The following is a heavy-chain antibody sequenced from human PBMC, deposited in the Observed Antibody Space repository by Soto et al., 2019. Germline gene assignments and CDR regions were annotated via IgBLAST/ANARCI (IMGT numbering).Heavy chain of an antibody. V-gene: IGHV4-30-4*01. CDR1: GDSISSGANY. Sequence: AXETLSLTCTVSGDSISSGANYWSWIRQPPGKGLEWIGYIYYSGSTYYNPTLKSRVTISVDRSKNLFSLKLSSVTAADTAVYYCATVDILTVYGCMDVWGQGTTVTVSS. J-gene: IGHJ6*02. D-gene: IGHD3-9*01. CDR2: IYYSGST. CDR3: ATVDILTVYGCMDV.